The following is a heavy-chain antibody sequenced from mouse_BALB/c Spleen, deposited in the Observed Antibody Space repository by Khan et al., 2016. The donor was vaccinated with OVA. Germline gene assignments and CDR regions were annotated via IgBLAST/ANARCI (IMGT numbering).Heavy chain of an antibody. CDR2: INPSNGYT. D-gene: IGHD1-3*01. J-gene: IGHJ3*01. CDR3: VKDGADYKSDSWFAN. Sequence: QVQLKESGAELARSGASVKLSCKASGYTFSSYTIHWIKLRPGQGLEWIGYINPSNGYTNYNQKFKDKATLTADKSSTTAYMQLSSLPSDDPAVFNCVKDGADYKSDSWFANWGQGTLVTVSA. V-gene: IGHV1-4*01. CDR1: GYTFSSYT.